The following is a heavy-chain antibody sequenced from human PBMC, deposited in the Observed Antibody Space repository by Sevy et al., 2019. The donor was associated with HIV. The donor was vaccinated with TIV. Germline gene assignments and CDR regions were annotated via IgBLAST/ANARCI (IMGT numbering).Heavy chain of an antibody. CDR3: VRGATIFGVVIDYYMDV. D-gene: IGHD3-3*01. Sequence: GGSLRLSCAASGFTFSSYAMHWVRQAPGKGLEWVAVISYDGSNKYYADSVKGRFTISRDNSKNTLYLQMNSLIAEDTAVYYCVRGATIFGVVIDYYMDVWGKGTTVTVSS. CDR2: ISYDGSNK. CDR1: GFTFSSYA. J-gene: IGHJ6*03. V-gene: IGHV3-30-3*01.